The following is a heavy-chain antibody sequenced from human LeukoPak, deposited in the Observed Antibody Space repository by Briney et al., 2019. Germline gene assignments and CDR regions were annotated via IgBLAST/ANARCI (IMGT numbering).Heavy chain of an antibody. V-gene: IGHV3-30*02. CDR2: IRYDGNNK. Sequence: GGSLRLSCAASGFLFRTYGMNWVRQPPGKGLEWVALIRYDGNNKYYADSVKGRFTISRDNSKNTLYLQMNSLRAEDTAAYYCARGPNTAGNYRAFDLWGQGTKVTVSS. CDR1: GFLFRTYG. J-gene: IGHJ3*01. D-gene: IGHD4-11*01. CDR3: ARGPNTAGNYRAFDL.